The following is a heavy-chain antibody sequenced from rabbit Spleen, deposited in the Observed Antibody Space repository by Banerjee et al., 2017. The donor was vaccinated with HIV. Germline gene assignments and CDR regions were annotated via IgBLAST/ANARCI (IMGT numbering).Heavy chain of an antibody. D-gene: IGHD8-1*01. CDR2: IAAGVSGTT. V-gene: IGHV1S40*01. Sequence: VESGGGLVKPGASLTLTCTASGFSFSFSNYLCWVRQPPGKGPEWIACIAAGVSGTTYYATWAKGRFTISNPSSTTVTLQMTSLTAADTATYFCARDTASSFSSYGMDLWGQGTLVTVS. CDR3: ARDTASSFSSYGMDL. CDR1: GFSFSFSNY. J-gene: IGHJ6*01.